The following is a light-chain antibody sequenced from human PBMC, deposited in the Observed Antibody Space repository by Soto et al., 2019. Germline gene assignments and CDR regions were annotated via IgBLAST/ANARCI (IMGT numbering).Light chain of an antibody. CDR2: AAS. Sequence: DIQMTQSPSSVSASVGDRVTITCRASQDIMNYLAWFQQKPGKAPKSLIFAASGLQSGVPSRFSGSGYGTDFTLTISSLQPEDFATYYCQQHHSYPLTFGGGTNVEI. V-gene: IGKV1-16*01. J-gene: IGKJ4*02. CDR3: QQHHSYPLT. CDR1: QDIMNY.